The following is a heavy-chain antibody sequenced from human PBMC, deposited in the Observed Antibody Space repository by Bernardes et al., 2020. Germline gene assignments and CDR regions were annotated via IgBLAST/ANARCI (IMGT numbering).Heavy chain of an antibody. CDR3: ARPLGMGFAFDI. CDR2: IYYSGST. J-gene: IGHJ3*02. Sequence: SETLSLTCTVSGGSISSSSYYWGWIRQPPGKGLEWIGSIYYSGSTYYNPSLKSRVTISVDTSKNQFSLKLSSVTAADTAVYYCARPLGMGFAFDIWGQGTMVTVSS. CDR1: GGSISSSSYY. D-gene: IGHD7-27*01. V-gene: IGHV4-39*01.